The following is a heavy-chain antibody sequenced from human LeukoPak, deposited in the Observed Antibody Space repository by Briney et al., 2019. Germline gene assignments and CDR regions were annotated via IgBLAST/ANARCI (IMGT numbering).Heavy chain of an antibody. D-gene: IGHD5-18*01. CDR3: ARDARDTVMLTADY. V-gene: IGHV3-21*01. J-gene: IGHJ4*02. CDR2: ISSSSYI. Sequence: GGSLRLSCAASGFTFSSYSMNWVRQAPGKGLEWVSSISSSSYIYYADSVKGRFTVSRDNAKNSLYLQMNSLRAEDTAVYFCARDARDTVMLTADYWGQGTLVTVSS. CDR1: GFTFSSYS.